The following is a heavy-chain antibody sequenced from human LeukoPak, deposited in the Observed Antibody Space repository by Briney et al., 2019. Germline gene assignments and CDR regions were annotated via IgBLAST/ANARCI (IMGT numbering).Heavy chain of an antibody. CDR2: IYPGDSET. J-gene: IGHJ4*02. CDR1: ADTFINYW. V-gene: IGHV5-51*01. CDR3: VRRSGRWSDFDY. Sequence: GESLKISCKVSADTFINYWIAWVRHMPGKGLEWMGIIYPGDSETIYGPSFQGQVTISADRSLTTAYLQWRSLKASDSAMYYCVRRSGRWSDFDYWGQGTLVTVSS. D-gene: IGHD3-3*01.